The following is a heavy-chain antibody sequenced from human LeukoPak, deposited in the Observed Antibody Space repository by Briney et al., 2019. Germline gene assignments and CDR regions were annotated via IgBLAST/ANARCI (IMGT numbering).Heavy chain of an antibody. J-gene: IGHJ3*02. Sequence: GGSLRLSCAASGFTVSSNCMSWVRQTPGKGLEWVSVISGSATSTYYADSVKGRFTISRDNSKNTVHLQMNSLRAEDTATYYCAKDRDGYCSRTGCFYDAFDIWGQGTMVTVSS. CDR1: GFTVSSNC. CDR3: AKDRDGYCSRTGCFYDAFDI. CDR2: ISGSATST. D-gene: IGHD2-2*01. V-gene: IGHV3-23*01.